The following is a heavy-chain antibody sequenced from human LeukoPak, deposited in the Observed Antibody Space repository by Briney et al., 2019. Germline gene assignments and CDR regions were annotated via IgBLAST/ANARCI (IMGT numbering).Heavy chain of an antibody. CDR3: ARDITGSFDY. J-gene: IGHJ4*02. CDR2: IYTSGST. D-gene: IGHD1-14*01. CDR1: GGSISSGSYY. Sequence: SETLSLTCTVSGGSISSGSYYWSWIRQPAGKGLEWIGRIYTSGSTNYNPSLKSRVTISVDTSKNQFSLKLSSVTAADTAVYYCARDITGSFDYWGQGNLVTVSS. V-gene: IGHV4-61*02.